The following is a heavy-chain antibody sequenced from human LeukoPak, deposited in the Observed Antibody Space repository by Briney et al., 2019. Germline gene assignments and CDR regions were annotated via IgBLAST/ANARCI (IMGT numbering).Heavy chain of an antibody. CDR1: GGTFSSYA. V-gene: IGHV1-69*04. Sequence: ASVKVSCKASGGTFSSYAISWVRQAPGQGLEWMGRIIPILGIANYAQKFQGRVTITADKSTSTAYMELSSLRSDDTAVYYCARDLQSSSGYYYVVGYWGQGTLVTVSS. CDR2: IIPILGIA. D-gene: IGHD3-22*01. J-gene: IGHJ4*02. CDR3: ARDLQSSSGYYYVVGY.